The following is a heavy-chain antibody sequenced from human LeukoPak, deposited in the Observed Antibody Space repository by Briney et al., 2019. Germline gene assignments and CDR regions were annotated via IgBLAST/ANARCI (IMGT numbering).Heavy chain of an antibody. CDR1: GFTFSSYG. D-gene: IGHD2-2*01. J-gene: IGHJ4*02. Sequence: GGSLRLSCAASGFTFSSYGMHWVRQAPGKGLEWVAVISYDGSNKYYADSMKGRFTISRDNAKNSLYLRMNSLRAEDTAVYYCASAGYCSSTNCYWDYWGQGTLVTVSS. CDR2: ISYDGSNK. CDR3: ASAGYCSSTNCYWDY. V-gene: IGHV3-30*19.